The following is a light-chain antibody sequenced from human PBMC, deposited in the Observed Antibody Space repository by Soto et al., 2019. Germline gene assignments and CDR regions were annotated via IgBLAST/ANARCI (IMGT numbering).Light chain of an antibody. V-gene: IGKV3-15*01. Sequence: IVLTPSLSILSGTPGERATLSFRASQSISRSLAWYQQKPGQAPRLLISDASTRATGIPARFSGSGSGTEFTLTISSLQSEDFALYYCQQYNSGPPGTFGQGTKVDI. CDR2: DAS. CDR3: QQYNSGPPGT. CDR1: QSISRS. J-gene: IGKJ2*01.